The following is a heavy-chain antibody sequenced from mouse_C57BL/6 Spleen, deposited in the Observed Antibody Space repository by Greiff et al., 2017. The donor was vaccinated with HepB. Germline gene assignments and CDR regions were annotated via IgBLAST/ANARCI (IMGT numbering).Heavy chain of an antibody. Sequence: EVMLVESGGGLVKPGGSLKLSCAASGFTFSDYGMHWVRQAPEKGLEWVAYISSGSSTIYYADTVKGRFTISRDNAKNTLFLQMTSLRSEDTAMYYCARTNYYDYVSYAMDYWGQGTSVTVSS. CDR1: GFTFSDYG. CDR3: ARTNYYDYVSYAMDY. CDR2: ISSGSSTI. D-gene: IGHD2-4*01. J-gene: IGHJ4*01. V-gene: IGHV5-17*01.